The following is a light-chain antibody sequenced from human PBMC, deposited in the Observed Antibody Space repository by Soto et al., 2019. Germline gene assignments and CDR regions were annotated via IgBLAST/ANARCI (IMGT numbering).Light chain of an antibody. V-gene: IGKV1-39*01. CDR3: QLSYSTPFT. Sequence: DSQMTQSPSSLSASVGDRVTITCRASQSIGSYLNWYQQIPGKAPKPLLYAASSLQSGVSSTCSGSGAGTDFTLTISSLLPEDFAPDHCQLSYSTPFTFRPGPKVDLK. CDR1: QSIGSY. J-gene: IGKJ3*01. CDR2: AAS.